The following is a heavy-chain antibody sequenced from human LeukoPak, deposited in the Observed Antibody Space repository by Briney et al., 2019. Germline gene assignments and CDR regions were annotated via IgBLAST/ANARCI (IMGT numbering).Heavy chain of an antibody. CDR1: GYTFTSYY. CDR3: ARGGLTVRGVILPDYYYYGMDV. J-gene: IGHJ6*02. CDR2: INPSGGST. Sequence: GASVKVSCKASGYTFTSYYMHWVRQAPGQGLEWMGIINPSGGSTSYAQKFQGRVTMTRDTSTSTVYMELSSLRSEDTAVYYCARGGLTVRGVILPDYYYYGMDVWGQGTTVTVSS. D-gene: IGHD3-10*01. V-gene: IGHV1-46*01.